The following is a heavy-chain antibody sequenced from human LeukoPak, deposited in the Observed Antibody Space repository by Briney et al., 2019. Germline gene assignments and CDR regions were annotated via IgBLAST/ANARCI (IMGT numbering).Heavy chain of an antibody. Sequence: ALVKVSCKASGYTFTGYYMHWVRQAPGQGLEWMGWINPNRGGTNYAQKFQGRVTMTRDTSISTAYMELSRLRSDDTAVYYCARVSGWYEWALYFGYWGQGTLVTVSS. V-gene: IGHV1-2*02. CDR2: INPNRGGT. D-gene: IGHD6-19*01. CDR1: GYTFTGYY. J-gene: IGHJ4*02. CDR3: ARVSGWYEWALYFGY.